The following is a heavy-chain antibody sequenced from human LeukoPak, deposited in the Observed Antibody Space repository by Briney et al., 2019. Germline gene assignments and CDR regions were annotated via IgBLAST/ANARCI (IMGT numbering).Heavy chain of an antibody. CDR3: AKDRANWAIDD. J-gene: IGHJ4*02. CDR2: IGGDGIA. Sequence: GGSLRLSCVASGFTFTDHPMNWVRQAPGKGLEWISYIGGDGIAFYADSVKGRFTASKDDARKSMYLQMNSLRVEDAAVYYCAKDRANWAIDDWGQGTQVTVSS. D-gene: IGHD3-16*01. V-gene: IGHV3-69-1*01. CDR1: GFTFTDHP.